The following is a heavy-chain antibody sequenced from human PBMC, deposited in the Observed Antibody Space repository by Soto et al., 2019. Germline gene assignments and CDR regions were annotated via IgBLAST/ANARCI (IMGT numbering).Heavy chain of an antibody. CDR2: IYYSGST. CDR3: ARGNCGVGNWFDP. Sequence: PSETLSLTCTVSGGSISSGDYYWSWIRQPPGKGLEWIGYIYYSGSTYYNPSLKSRVTISVDTSKNQFSLKLSSVTAADTAVYYCARGNCGVGNWFDPRGQGSLVTVSA. D-gene: IGHD4-17*01. CDR1: GGSISSGDYY. J-gene: IGHJ5*02. V-gene: IGHV4-30-4*01.